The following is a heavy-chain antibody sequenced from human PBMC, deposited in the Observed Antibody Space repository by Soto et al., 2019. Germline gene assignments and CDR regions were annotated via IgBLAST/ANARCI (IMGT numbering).Heavy chain of an antibody. CDR3: ARDLYGTRVHQGPPDY. V-gene: IGHV1-18*01. CDR1: GYTFTSYG. J-gene: IGHJ4*02. CDR2: ISAYNGNT. Sequence: ASVKVSCKASGYTFTSYGISWVRQAPGQGLEWMGWISAYNGNTNYAQKLQGRVTMTTDTSTSAAYMELRSLRSDDTAVYYCARDLYGTRVHQGPPDYWGQGTLVTVSS. D-gene: IGHD1-1*01.